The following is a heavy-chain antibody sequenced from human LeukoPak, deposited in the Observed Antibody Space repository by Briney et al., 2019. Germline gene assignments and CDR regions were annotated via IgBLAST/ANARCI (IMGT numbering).Heavy chain of an antibody. V-gene: IGHV3-30-3*01. J-gene: IGHJ4*02. CDR1: GFTFSSYA. CDR2: ISYDGSNK. D-gene: IGHD3-22*01. CDR3: ARESGNWYYDSSTPAY. Sequence: PGRSLRLSCAASGFTFSSYAMHWVRQAPGKGLEWVAVISYDGSNKYYADSVKGRFTISRDNSKNTLYLQMNSLRAEDTAVYHCARESGNWYYDSSTPAYWGQGTLVTVSS.